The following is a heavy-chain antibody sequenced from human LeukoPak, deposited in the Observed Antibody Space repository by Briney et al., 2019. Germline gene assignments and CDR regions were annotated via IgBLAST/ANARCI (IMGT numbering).Heavy chain of an antibody. V-gene: IGHV1-8*01. CDR3: ARAPRIVAIRGQRIYQFDS. CDR1: GYTFTSYD. Sequence: GASVKVSCKASGYTFTSYDINWVRQATGQGLEWMGWMNPNSGNTGYAQKFQGRVTMTRNTSISTAYMELSSLKSEDTAVYYCARAPRIVAIRGQRIYQFDSWGQGTLVTVSS. J-gene: IGHJ4*02. CDR2: MNPNSGNT. D-gene: IGHD6-13*01.